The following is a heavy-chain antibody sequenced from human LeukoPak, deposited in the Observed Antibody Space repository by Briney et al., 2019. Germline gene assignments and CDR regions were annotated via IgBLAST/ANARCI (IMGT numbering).Heavy chain of an antibody. V-gene: IGHV3-23*01. CDR3: ARDGSWGDYQFYFYMDV. J-gene: IGHJ6*03. Sequence: GGSLRLSCEASGYTFRSFAMSWVRQAPGKGLEWLSGISASGHYIYPADSVKGRFTISRDNSKNTLYIEINSLRVEDTAVYYCARDGSWGDYQFYFYMDVWGKGTRVTVSS. CDR2: ISASGHYI. D-gene: IGHD2-2*01. CDR1: GYTFRSFA.